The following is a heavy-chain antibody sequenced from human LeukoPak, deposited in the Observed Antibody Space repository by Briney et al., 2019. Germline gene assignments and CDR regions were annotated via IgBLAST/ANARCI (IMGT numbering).Heavy chain of an antibody. CDR3: ARVGYSSSRLDAFDI. J-gene: IGHJ3*02. Sequence: SVKVSCKASGGTFSSYAISWVRQAPGQGLEWMGGIIPIFGTANYAQKFQGRVTITTDESTSTAYMELSSLRSEDTAVYYCARVGYSSSRLDAFDIWGQGTMVTVSS. CDR2: IIPIFGTA. D-gene: IGHD6-6*01. V-gene: IGHV1-69*05. CDR1: GGTFSSYA.